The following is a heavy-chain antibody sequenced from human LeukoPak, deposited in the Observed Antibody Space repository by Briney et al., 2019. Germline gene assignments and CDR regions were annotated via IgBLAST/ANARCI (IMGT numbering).Heavy chain of an antibody. D-gene: IGHD3-22*01. Sequence: GRSLRLSCSASGFTFDDYAMHWVRQAPGKGLEWVSAISGSGGSTYYADSVKGRFTISRDNSKNTLYLQMNSLRAEDTAVYFCAKRGVVIRVILVGFHKEAQYFDSWGQGALVTVSS. CDR3: AKRGVVIRVILVGFHKEAQYFDS. V-gene: IGHV3-23*01. J-gene: IGHJ4*02. CDR1: GFTFDDYA. CDR2: ISGSGGST.